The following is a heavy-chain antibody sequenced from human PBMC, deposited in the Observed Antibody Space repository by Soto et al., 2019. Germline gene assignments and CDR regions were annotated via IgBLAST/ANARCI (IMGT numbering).Heavy chain of an antibody. J-gene: IGHJ5*02. D-gene: IGHD2-2*01. Sequence: SETLSLTCAVSGGSISSGGYSWSWIRQPPGKGLEWIGYIYHSGSTYYNPSLKSRVTISVDRSKNQFSLKLSSVTAADTAVYYCARGGRYCSSTSCYPNWFDPWGQGTLVTVSS. V-gene: IGHV4-30-2*01. CDR1: GGSISSGGYS. CDR3: ARGGRYCSSTSCYPNWFDP. CDR2: IYHSGST.